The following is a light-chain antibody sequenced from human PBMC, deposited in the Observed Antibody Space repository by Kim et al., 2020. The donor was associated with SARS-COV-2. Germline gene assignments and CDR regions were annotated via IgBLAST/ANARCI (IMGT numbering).Light chain of an antibody. V-gene: IGLV3-1*01. CDR3: QAWDSSTVV. Sequence: VSPGQTARITCSGDKLGDKFACCYQQKPGQSPVLVIYQDSKRPSGIPERFSGSNSGNTATLTISGTQAMDEADYYCQAWDSSTVVFGGGTQLTVL. CDR2: QDS. CDR1: KLGDKF. J-gene: IGLJ2*01.